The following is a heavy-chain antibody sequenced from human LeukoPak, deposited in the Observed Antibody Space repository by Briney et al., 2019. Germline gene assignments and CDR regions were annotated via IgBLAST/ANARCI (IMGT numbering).Heavy chain of an antibody. D-gene: IGHD6-13*01. Sequence: SETLSLTCTVSGGSTSSGDYYWSWIQQPPGKGLEWMGYIYYSGSTNYNPSLKSRVTISVDTSKNQFSLKLSSVTAADTAVYYCARSPTSYSSSWYVSLYYGMDVWGQGTTVTVSS. CDR1: GGSTSSGDYY. CDR3: ARSPTSYSSSWYVSLYYGMDV. J-gene: IGHJ6*02. V-gene: IGHV4-61*08. CDR2: IYYSGST.